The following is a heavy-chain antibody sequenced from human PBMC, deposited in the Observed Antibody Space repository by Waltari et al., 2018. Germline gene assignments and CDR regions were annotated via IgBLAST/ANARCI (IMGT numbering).Heavy chain of an antibody. CDR3: ARSSYGGNSYYFDF. Sequence: QVQLQESGPGLVKPSATLSLTCDVSGYSISSGYSWGFIRQPPGEGLEWIGSSYHSGSTYYNPSLKSRVTISVDTSHNQFSLKLRSVTAADTAVYYCARSSYGGNSYYFDFWGQGTLVTVSS. J-gene: IGHJ4*02. CDR1: GYSISSGYS. D-gene: IGHD2-21*01. V-gene: IGHV4-38-2*01. CDR2: SYHSGST.